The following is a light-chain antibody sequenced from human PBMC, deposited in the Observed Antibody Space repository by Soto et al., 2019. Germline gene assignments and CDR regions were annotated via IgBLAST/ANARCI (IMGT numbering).Light chain of an antibody. CDR3: EQVNSYPLT. CDR1: QGINSS. CDR2: AAS. Sequence: DIQLTQSQSFLSASVGDRVTITCSASQGINSSLAWYQQKPGKAPNLLIYAASTLQTGVPTRFSGSGSGTEFTLTISSLQPEDFASYYCEQVNSYPLTFGGGTKVEIK. J-gene: IGKJ4*01. V-gene: IGKV1-9*01.